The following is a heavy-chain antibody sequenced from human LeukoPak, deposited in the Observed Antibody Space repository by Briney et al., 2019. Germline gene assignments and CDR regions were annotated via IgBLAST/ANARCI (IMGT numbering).Heavy chain of an antibody. CDR3: ASSNYVDAFHI. J-gene: IGHJ3*02. D-gene: IGHD1-7*01. Sequence: SETLSLTCAVYGGSFSGYFWTWIRQPPGKGLEWIGSVYYSGATYYNPSLNSRVTISVDTSKKQFSLKLSSVTAADTAVYYCASSNYVDAFHIWGQGTMVTVSS. CDR1: GGSFSGYF. V-gene: IGHV4-34*01. CDR2: VYYSGAT.